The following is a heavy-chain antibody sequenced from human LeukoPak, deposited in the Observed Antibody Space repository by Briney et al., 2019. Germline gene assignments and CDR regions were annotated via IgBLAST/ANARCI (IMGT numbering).Heavy chain of an antibody. CDR2: ISSSGSTI. V-gene: IGHV3-11*01. CDR3: ARDSSRVDY. J-gene: IGHJ4*02. Sequence: LLQACMNSGVTFRSYYMSGIRQAPGKGLEWVSYISSSGSTIYYADSVKGRFTISRDNAKNSLYLQMNSLRAEDTAVYYCARDSSRVDYWGQGTLVTVSS. CDR1: GVTFRSYY.